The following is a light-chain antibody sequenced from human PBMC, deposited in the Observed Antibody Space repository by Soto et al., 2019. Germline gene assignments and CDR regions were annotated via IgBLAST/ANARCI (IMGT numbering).Light chain of an antibody. CDR2: DVT. Sequence: QSAPTQPRSVSGSPGQTVTLSCTGTSSGVGRYNFVSWYQQHPDTAPALIIYDVTRRPSGVPDRFPGSKSGNTGSLTISGLQGESDTDYYCCSCAGSYTYVFGTETKVTVL. V-gene: IGLV2-11*01. CDR3: CSCAGSYTYV. CDR1: SSGVGRYNF. J-gene: IGLJ1*01.